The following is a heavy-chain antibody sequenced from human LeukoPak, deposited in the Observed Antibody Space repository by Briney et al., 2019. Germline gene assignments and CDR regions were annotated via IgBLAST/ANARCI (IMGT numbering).Heavy chain of an antibody. J-gene: IGHJ3*02. D-gene: IGHD1-26*01. V-gene: IGHV4-39*07. CDR3: AREGGSYYIAFDI. Sequence: SSETLSLTCTVSGGSLSSSNYYWGWIRQPPGKGLEWIGTIYYSGSTYYNPSLKSRVTISVDTSKNQFSLKLRSVTAADTAVYYCAREGGSYYIAFDIWGQGTMVTVSS. CDR1: GGSLSSSNYY. CDR2: IYYSGST.